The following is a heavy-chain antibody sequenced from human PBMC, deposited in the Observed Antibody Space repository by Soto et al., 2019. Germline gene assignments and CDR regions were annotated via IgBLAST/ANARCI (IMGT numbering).Heavy chain of an antibody. Sequence: HVQLQESGPGLVRPSETLSLTCNVSGGPMSGYFWSWFRLSAGKGLEWIGRIYTSGTTNYNPSLRSRVTMSVETSWTHFSLRLTSVTAADSALYYCATATVPWAFDIWGPGTMVSVS. CDR1: GGPMSGYF. V-gene: IGHV4-4*07. J-gene: IGHJ3*02. D-gene: IGHD1-26*01. CDR2: IYTSGTT. CDR3: ATATVPWAFDI.